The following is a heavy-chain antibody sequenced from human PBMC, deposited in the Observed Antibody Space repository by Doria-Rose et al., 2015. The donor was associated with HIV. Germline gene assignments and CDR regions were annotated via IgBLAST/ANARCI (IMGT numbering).Heavy chain of an antibody. CDR3: ARGRGYYDSNGLGDMDV. Sequence: VQLLESGPGLVKPSQTLSLTCTVTGGSISSGGYYWSWIRQHPGRGLEWIGHIYNSGTTYYNPSLKSRLTISVDTSKNQFSLKLSSVTAADTAVYYCARGRGYYDSNGLGDMDVWGKGTTGTVSS. D-gene: IGHD3-22*01. V-gene: IGHV4-31*03. CDR2: IYNSGTT. J-gene: IGHJ6*03. CDR1: GGSISSGGYY.